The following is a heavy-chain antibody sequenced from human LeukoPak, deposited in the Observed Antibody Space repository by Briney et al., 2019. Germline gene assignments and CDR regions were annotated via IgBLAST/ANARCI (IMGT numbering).Heavy chain of an antibody. CDR1: GFTFSSYG. Sequence: GGSPRLSCAASGFTFSSYGMHWVRQAPGKGLEWVAVISYDGSNKYYADSVKGRFTISRDNSKNTLYLQMNSLRAEDTAVYYCAKXXGSGYDSEAWXXYXXXXDVW. D-gene: IGHD5-12*01. V-gene: IGHV3-30*18. J-gene: IGHJ6*01. CDR3: AKXXGSGYDSEAWXXYXXXXDV. CDR2: ISYDGSNK.